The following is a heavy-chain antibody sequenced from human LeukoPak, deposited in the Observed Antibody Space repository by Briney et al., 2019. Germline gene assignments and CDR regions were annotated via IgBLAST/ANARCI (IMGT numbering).Heavy chain of an antibody. D-gene: IGHD4/OR15-4a*01. CDR2: IRYDGSYK. Sequence: GGSLRLSCAASGFTFSSYGMHWVRQAPGKGLEWVAFIRYDGSYKYYADSVKGRFTISRGNSKNTLYLQMNSLRAEDTAVYYCAKDRADYGSTDYWGQGTLVTVSS. CDR3: AKDRADYGSTDY. CDR1: GFTFSSYG. J-gene: IGHJ4*02. V-gene: IGHV3-30*02.